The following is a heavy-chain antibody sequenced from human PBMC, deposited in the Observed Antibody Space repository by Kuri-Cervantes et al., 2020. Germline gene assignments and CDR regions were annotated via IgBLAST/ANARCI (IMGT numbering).Heavy chain of an antibody. CDR1: GYTFTSYG. Sequence: ASVKVSCKASGYTFTSYGISWVRQAPGQGLEWMGWISAYNGNTNYAQKLQGRVTMTTDTSTSTAYMELRSLRSDDTAVYFCARDQATSLTLDMDVWGQGTTVTVSS. J-gene: IGHJ6*02. CDR3: ARDQATSLTLDMDV. CDR2: ISAYNGNT. D-gene: IGHD5-12*01. V-gene: IGHV1-18*01.